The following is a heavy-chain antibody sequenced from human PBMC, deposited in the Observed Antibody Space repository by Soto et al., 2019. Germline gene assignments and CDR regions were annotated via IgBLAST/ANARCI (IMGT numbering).Heavy chain of an antibody. D-gene: IGHD3-22*01. J-gene: IGHJ5*01. V-gene: IGHV4-39*01. CDR1: GGSISSSSYY. Sequence: SETLSLTCTVSGGSISSSSYYWGWIRQPPGKGLEWIGSIYYSGSTYYNPSLKSRVTISVDTSKNQFSLKLSSVTAADTAVYYCARSPITMIVVDWFDSWGQGTLVTVSS. CDR3: ARSPITMIVVDWFDS. CDR2: IYYSGST.